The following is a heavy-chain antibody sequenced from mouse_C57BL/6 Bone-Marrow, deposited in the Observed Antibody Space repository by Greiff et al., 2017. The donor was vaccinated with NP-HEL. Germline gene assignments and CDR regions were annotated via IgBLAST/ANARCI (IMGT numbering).Heavy chain of an antibody. V-gene: IGHV1-74*01. CDR2: IHPSDSDT. CDR3: AKSLYYGNYGYAMDC. J-gene: IGHJ4*01. Sequence: QVQLQQPGAELVKPGASVKVSCKASGYTFTSYWMHWVKQRPGQGLEWIGRIHPSDSDTNYNQKFKGKATLTVDKSSSTAYMQLSSLTSEDSAVYYCAKSLYYGNYGYAMDCWGQGASVTVS. D-gene: IGHD2-1*01. CDR1: GYTFTSYW.